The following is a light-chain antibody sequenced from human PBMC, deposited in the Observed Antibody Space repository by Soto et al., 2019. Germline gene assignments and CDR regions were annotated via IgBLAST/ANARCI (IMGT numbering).Light chain of an antibody. J-gene: IGKJ2*02. CDR1: QSLLHSNGYTY. CDR2: LVS. CDR3: MQALQVPRT. Sequence: DIVMTQSPLSLPVTPGESASISCRSSQSLLHSNGYTYLDWYLQRPGQSPQLLIYLVSNRASGVPDRFSGSGSGTDFTLKISRVEAEHVGVYSCMQALQVPRTFGQGTKLEIK. V-gene: IGKV2-28*01.